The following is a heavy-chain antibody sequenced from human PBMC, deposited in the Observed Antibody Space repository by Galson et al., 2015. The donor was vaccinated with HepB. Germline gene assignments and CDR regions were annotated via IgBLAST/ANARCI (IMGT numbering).Heavy chain of an antibody. J-gene: IGHJ4*02. Sequence: SVKVSCKASGYTFTSHGISWVRQAPGQGLEWMGWISAYNGNTNYAQEPQGRVTMTTDTSTSTAYMELRSLRSDDTAVYYCARARYSTSPPDYWGQGTLVTVSS. CDR3: ARARYSTSPPDY. V-gene: IGHV1-18*04. CDR1: GYTFTSHG. CDR2: ISAYNGNT. D-gene: IGHD6-6*01.